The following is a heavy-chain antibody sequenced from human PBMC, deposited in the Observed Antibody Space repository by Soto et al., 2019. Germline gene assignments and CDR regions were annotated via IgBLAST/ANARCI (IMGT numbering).Heavy chain of an antibody. Sequence: PSETLALTCAVSGGSISSSKGWSRVRQPPGKGLEWIGEIYHSGSPNYNPSLKSRVTISVDKSKNQFSLKLSSVTAADTAVYYCARNSGSYVRLWGPGTLVTVSS. J-gene: IGHJ4*02. V-gene: IGHV4-4*02. CDR1: GGSISSSKG. CDR3: ARNSGSYVRL. CDR2: IYHSGSP. D-gene: IGHD1-26*01.